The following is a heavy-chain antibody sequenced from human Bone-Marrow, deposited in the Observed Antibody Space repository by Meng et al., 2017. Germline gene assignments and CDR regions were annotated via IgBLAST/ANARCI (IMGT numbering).Heavy chain of an antibody. Sequence: ASVKLSCKAPGYTFTSYGISWARQAPGQGLEWMGWISAYNGNTNYAQKLQGRVTMTTDTSTSTAYMELRSLRSDDTAVYYCARSVLYCSGGSCYESTYYYYGMDVWGQGTTVTVSS. CDR2: ISAYNGNT. V-gene: IGHV1-18*01. D-gene: IGHD2-15*01. CDR3: ARSVLYCSGGSCYESTYYYYGMDV. CDR1: GYTFTSYG. J-gene: IGHJ6*02.